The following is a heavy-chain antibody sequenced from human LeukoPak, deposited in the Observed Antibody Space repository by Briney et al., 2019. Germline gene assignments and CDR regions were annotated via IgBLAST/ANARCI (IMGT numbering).Heavy chain of an antibody. Sequence: PSETLSLTCAVYGGSFSGYYWSWIRQPPGKGLEWIGEINHSGSTNYNPSLKSRVTISVDTSKNQFSLKLSSVTAADTAVYYCARHGVRLRPRGGWFDPWGQGTLVTVSS. D-gene: IGHD2-8*01. J-gene: IGHJ5*02. CDR1: GGSFSGYY. CDR2: INHSGST. CDR3: ARHGVRLRPRGGWFDP. V-gene: IGHV4-34*01.